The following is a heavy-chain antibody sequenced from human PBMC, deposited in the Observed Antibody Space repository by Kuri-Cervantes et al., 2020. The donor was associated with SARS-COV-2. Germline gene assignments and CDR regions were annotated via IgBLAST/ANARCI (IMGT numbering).Heavy chain of an antibody. D-gene: IGHD5-18*01. J-gene: IGHJ4*02. V-gene: IGHV3-53*04. CDR3: ARDSYSYGSV. CDR1: GFTVSSNY. CDR2: IYSGGST. Sequence: GESLKISCAASGFTVSSNYMSWVRQAPGKGLEWVSVIYSGGSTYYADSVKGRFTISRHNSKNTLYLQMNSLRAEDTAVYYCARDSYSYGSVWGQGTLVTVSS.